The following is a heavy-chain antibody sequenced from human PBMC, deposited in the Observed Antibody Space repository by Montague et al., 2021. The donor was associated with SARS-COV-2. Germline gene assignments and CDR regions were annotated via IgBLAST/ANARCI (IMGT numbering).Heavy chain of an antibody. Sequence: SETLSLTCTVSAGAIRDTDYFWGWIRQPPGKGLEWIGSIHYSGTTXHXXXXKXRVTISVDTSKNQFSLKLSSVTAADTAVYFCARHRDNLGSLNWFAPWGQGTLVTVSS. CDR1: AGAIRDTDYF. V-gene: IGHV4-39*01. J-gene: IGHJ5*02. D-gene: IGHD3-16*01. CDR3: ARHRDNLGSLNWFAP. CDR2: IHYSGTT.